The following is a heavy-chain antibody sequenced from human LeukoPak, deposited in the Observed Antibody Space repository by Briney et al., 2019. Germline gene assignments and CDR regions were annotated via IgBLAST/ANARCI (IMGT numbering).Heavy chain of an antibody. CDR3: AKDAQRGFDYSNSLEY. D-gene: IGHD4-11*01. Sequence: GKSLTLSCVASQFRFPFSHYGMHWVRQAPGRGLEWVAVIWSDGTNQYYSDSVNGRFTISRDNSKNTVYLQMNSLRAEDTAVYFCAKDAQRGFDYSNSLEYWGQGTLVTVSS. V-gene: IGHV3-33*06. J-gene: IGHJ4*02. CDR1: QFRFPFSHYG. CDR2: IWSDGTNQ.